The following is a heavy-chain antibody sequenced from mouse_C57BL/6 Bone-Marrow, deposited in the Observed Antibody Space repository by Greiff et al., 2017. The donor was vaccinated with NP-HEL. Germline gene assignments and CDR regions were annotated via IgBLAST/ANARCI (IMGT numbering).Heavy chain of an antibody. Sequence: QLQQSGAELARPGASVKLSCKASGYTFTSYGISWVKQRTGQGLEWIGEIYPRSGNTYYNEKFKGKATLTADKSSSTAYMELRSLTSEDSAVYFCARNGYLACGAYWGQGTLVTVSA. J-gene: IGHJ3*01. V-gene: IGHV1-81*01. D-gene: IGHD2-2*01. CDR3: ARNGYLACGAY. CDR1: GYTFTSYG. CDR2: IYPRSGNT.